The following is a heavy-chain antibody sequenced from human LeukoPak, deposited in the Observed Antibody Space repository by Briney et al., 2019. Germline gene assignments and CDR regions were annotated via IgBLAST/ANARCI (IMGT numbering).Heavy chain of an antibody. D-gene: IGHD2-8*02. V-gene: IGHV4-59*08. CDR3: AGHHPRNTVDF. J-gene: IGHJ4*02. CDR2: ISDIGSI. Sequence: PSETLSLTCTVSGGSISSYYWSWIRQPPGKGLEWIAYISDIGSINYNPSLKSRVTISLDTAKNQFSLKLSSVTAADTAVYYCAGHHPRNTVDFWGQGTLVTVSS. CDR1: GGSISSYY.